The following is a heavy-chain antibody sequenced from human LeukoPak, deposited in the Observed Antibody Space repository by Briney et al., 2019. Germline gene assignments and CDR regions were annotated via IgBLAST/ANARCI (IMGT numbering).Heavy chain of an antibody. CDR2: INHSGST. Sequence: KPSETLSLTCAVYGGSFSGYYWSWIRQPPGKGLEWIGEINHSGSTNYNPSLKSRVTISVDTSKNQFSLKLSSVTAADTAVYYCARARSGYYYIGYYYHYMDVWGKGTTVTVSS. J-gene: IGHJ6*03. CDR1: GGSFSGYY. V-gene: IGHV4-34*01. D-gene: IGHD3-22*01. CDR3: ARARSGYYYIGYYYHYMDV.